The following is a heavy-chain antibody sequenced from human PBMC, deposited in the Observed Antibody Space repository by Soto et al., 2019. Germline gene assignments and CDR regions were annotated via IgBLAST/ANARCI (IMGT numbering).Heavy chain of an antibody. CDR1: GGTFSTYT. V-gene: IGHV1-69*12. CDR3: ARRYCISTSCHYYGMDV. CDR2: IIPMFGTA. J-gene: IGHJ6*02. Sequence: QVQLVQSGAEVKKPGSSVKVSSKASGGTFSTYTINWVRQAPGQGLEWMGGIIPMFGTANYAQKFQGRVTITADESTSTAYMELSSLRSEDTAVYYCARRYCISTSCHYYGMDVWGQGTTVTVSS. D-gene: IGHD2-2*01.